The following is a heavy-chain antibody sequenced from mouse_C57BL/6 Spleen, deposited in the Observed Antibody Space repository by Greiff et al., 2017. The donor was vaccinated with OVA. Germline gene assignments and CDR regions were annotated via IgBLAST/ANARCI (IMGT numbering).Heavy chain of an antibody. CDR1: GYTFTSYW. CDR3: AKGGITTGVADY. J-gene: IGHJ2*01. V-gene: IGHV1-64*01. D-gene: IGHD1-1*01. Sequence: QVQLQQSGAELVKPGASVKLSCKASGYTFTSYWMHWVKQRPGQGLEWIGMIYPKSGSTNYNEKFKSKATLTGDKSSSTAYMQLSSLTSEDAAVDYCAKGGITTGVADYWGKGTTLTVSS. CDR2: IYPKSGST.